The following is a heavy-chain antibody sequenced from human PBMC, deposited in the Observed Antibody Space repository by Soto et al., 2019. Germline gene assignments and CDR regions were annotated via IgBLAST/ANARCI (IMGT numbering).Heavy chain of an antibody. CDR3: ARHLGRADPLDY. CDR2: IYYSGST. CDR1: GGSISPYY. Sequence: PSETLSLTCTVSGGSISPYYWAWIRQPPGKGLEWVGYIYYSGSTSYNPSLKGRVTLSLETSKSQFSLRLSSVTASDTAVYYCARHLGRADPLDYWGPGTLVTVSS. V-gene: IGHV4-59*08. D-gene: IGHD1-26*01. J-gene: IGHJ4*02.